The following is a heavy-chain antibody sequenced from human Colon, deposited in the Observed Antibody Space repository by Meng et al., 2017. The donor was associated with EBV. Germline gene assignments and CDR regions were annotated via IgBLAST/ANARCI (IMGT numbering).Heavy chain of an antibody. Sequence: QLHLQVSGPGLVNPSETLSLTCSIAGGSITSTSSYWGWVRQPPGKGLEWIGSIYYRGSTNYNPSLKSRISMSVDMSKNQFSLKVNSVTAADTAIYYCVISSHNWGQGTLVTVSS. J-gene: IGHJ4*02. V-gene: IGHV4-39*07. CDR1: GGSITSTSSY. CDR3: VISSHN. CDR2: IYYRGST. D-gene: IGHD3-3*02.